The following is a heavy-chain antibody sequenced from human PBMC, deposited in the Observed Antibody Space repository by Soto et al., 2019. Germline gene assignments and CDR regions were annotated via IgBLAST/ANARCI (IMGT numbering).Heavy chain of an antibody. D-gene: IGHD3-10*01. CDR2: ISGSGGST. CDR3: ANALGYYYGSGSYSRFDY. V-gene: IGHV3-23*01. J-gene: IGHJ4*02. Sequence: GSLRLSCAASGFTFSSYAMSWVRQAPGKGLEWVSAISGSGGSTYYADSVKGRFTISRDNSKNTLYLQMNSLRAEDTAVYYRANALGYYYGSGSYSRFDYWGQGTLVTVSS. CDR1: GFTFSSYA.